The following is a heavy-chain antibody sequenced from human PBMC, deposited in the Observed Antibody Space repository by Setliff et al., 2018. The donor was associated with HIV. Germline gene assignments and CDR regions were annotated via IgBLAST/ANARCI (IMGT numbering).Heavy chain of an antibody. CDR2: INHSEST. D-gene: IGHD2-15*01. Sequence: SETLSLTCAVSGGSISSDNWWTWVRQAPGKGLEWIGEINHSESTNYNPSLKRPVTISVDTSKNQFSLKLNSVTAADTAVYYCARGSPLSWTPPGGYWCFDLWGRGTLVTVSS. J-gene: IGHJ2*01. CDR3: ARGSPLSWTPPGGYWCFDL. CDR1: GGSISSDNW. V-gene: IGHV4-4*02.